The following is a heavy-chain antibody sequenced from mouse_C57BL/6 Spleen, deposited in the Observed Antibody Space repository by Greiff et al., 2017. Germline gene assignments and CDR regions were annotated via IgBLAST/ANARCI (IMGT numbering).Heavy chain of an antibody. CDR2: IYPRSGNT. CDR3: ARPPVLLYYFDY. CDR1: GYTFTSYG. D-gene: IGHD1-1*01. Sequence: QVQLQQSGAELARPGASVKLSCKASGYTFTSYGISWVKQSTGQGLEWIGEIYPRSGNTYYNEKFKGKATLTADKSSSTAYMELRSLTSEDSAVYFCARPPVLLYYFDYWGQGTTLTVSS. V-gene: IGHV1-81*01. J-gene: IGHJ2*01.